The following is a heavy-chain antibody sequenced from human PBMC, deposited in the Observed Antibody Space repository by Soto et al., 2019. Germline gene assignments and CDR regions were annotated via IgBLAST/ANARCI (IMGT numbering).Heavy chain of an antibody. J-gene: IGHJ4*02. D-gene: IGHD5-12*01. Sequence: PGGSLRLSCAASGFTFSDYYMSWIRQAPGKGLEWVSYISSSSTYTNYADSVKGRFTISRDNGQNSLYLQMNSLRAEDTAVYYCARDHDRDGYNYDYFDYWGQGTLVTVSS. CDR3: ARDHDRDGYNYDYFDY. CDR2: ISSSSTYT. CDR1: GFTFSDYY. V-gene: IGHV3-11*06.